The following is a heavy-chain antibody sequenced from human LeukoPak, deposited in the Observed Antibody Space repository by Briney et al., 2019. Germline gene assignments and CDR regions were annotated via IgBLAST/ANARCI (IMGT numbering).Heavy chain of an antibody. J-gene: IGHJ4*02. CDR3: ARQDSGSYYIPRNFDY. Sequence: GESLKISCKGSGYSFTSFWIGWVRQMPGKGLEWMGIIYPGDSDTRYSPSFQGQVTISADKSISTAYLQWSSLKASDTAMYYCARQDSGSYYIPRNFDYWGQGTLVTVSS. CDR2: IYPGDSDT. V-gene: IGHV5-51*01. CDR1: GYSFTSFW. D-gene: IGHD3-10*01.